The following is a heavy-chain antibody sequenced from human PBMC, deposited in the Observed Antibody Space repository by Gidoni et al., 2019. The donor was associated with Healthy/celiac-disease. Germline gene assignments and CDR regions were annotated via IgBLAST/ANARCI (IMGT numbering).Heavy chain of an antibody. J-gene: IGHJ4*02. D-gene: IGHD6-6*01. CDR1: GYTFTSYA. CDR2: INAGNGNT. Sequence: QVQLVQSGAEVKKPGASVKVSCTASGYTFTSYAMHWVRQAPGQRLEWMGWINAGNGNTKYSQKCQGRVTITRDTSASKAYRELSSLRSEETAVYYCARVDSSLPFDYWGQGTLVTVSS. CDR3: ARVDSSLPFDY. V-gene: IGHV1-3*01.